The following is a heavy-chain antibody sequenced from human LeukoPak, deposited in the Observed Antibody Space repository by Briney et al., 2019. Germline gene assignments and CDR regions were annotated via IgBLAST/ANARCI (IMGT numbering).Heavy chain of an antibody. CDR3: AKYDSSGLDY. Sequence: SETLSLTCTVSGGSISNYYWSWIQQPPGKGLEWIGFIYYSETTSYNPSLKSRVTISVDTSKNQFSLKLSSVTAADTAVYYCAKYDSSGLDYWGQGNLVTVSS. CDR2: IYYSETT. J-gene: IGHJ4*02. V-gene: IGHV4-59*01. CDR1: GGSISNYY. D-gene: IGHD3-22*01.